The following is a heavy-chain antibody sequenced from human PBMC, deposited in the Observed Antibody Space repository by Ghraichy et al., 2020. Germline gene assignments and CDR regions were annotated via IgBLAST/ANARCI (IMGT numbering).Heavy chain of an antibody. V-gene: IGHV4-34*01. J-gene: IGHJ4*02. CDR1: GESFSAYF. CDR2: INHGGST. CDR3: ATARYCAGGSCPRYFDS. Sequence: SETLSLTCDVYGESFSAYFRSWIRQPPGKGLEWIGEINHGGSTNYNPSLKRRVTISVDTSKNQFSLRLSSVTAADPAVYSCATARYCAGGSCPRYFDSWGQGTRVTVSS. D-gene: IGHD2-15*01.